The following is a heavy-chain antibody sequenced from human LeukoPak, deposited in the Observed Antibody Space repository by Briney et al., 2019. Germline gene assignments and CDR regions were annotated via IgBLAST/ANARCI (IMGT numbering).Heavy chain of an antibody. D-gene: IGHD3-10*01. CDR3: ARDYGSGSYTYYYYYYGMDV. CDR1: GFTFSSYS. Sequence: NAGGSLRLSCAASGFTFSSYSMNWVRQAPGKGLEWVSSISSSSSYIYYADSVKGRFTISRDNAKNSLYLQMNSLRAEDTAVYYCARDYGSGSYTYYYYYYGMDVWGQGTTVTVSS. CDR2: ISSSSSYI. J-gene: IGHJ6*02. V-gene: IGHV3-21*01.